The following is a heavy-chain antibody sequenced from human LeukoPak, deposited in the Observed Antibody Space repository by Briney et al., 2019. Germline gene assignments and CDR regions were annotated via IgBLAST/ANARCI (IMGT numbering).Heavy chain of an antibody. CDR2: IYYSGST. V-gene: IGHV4-31*03. J-gene: IGHJ5*02. Sequence: SETLSLTCTVSGGSISSGGYYWSWIRQHPGKGLEWIGYIYYSGSTYYNPSLKSRVTISVDTSKNQFPLKLSSVTVADTAVYYCARGGVPAASWFDPWGQGTLVTVSS. CDR1: GGSISSGGYY. D-gene: IGHD2-2*01. CDR3: ARGGVPAASWFDP.